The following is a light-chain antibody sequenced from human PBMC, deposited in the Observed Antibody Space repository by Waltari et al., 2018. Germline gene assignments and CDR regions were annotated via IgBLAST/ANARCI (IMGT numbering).Light chain of an antibody. CDR2: EVS. J-gene: IGLJ3*02. CDR3: CSYAGSNTWV. Sequence: QSALTQPASVSGSPGQSLTISCTGTSSDVGGFALFSWFQQHPGKAPRLMIYEVSKWPSGVSSRFSGSKSGNTASLTISGLQAEDEADYYCCSYAGSNTWVFGGGTKLTVL. CDR1: SSDVGGFAL. V-gene: IGLV2-23*02.